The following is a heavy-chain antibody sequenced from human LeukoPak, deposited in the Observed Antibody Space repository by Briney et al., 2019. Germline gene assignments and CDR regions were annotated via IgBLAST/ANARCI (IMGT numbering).Heavy chain of an antibody. CDR3: ARDESDQDPVLRYFGWHYGMYV. CDR1: GFTFSSYG. CDR2: IWYDGSNI. D-gene: IGHD3-9*01. Sequence: PGRSLRLSCAASGFTFSSYGMQWVRQAPGKGLEWVAVIWYDGSNIYYADTVKGRFTISRDNSKNTLYLQMNSLRAEDTAVYYRARDESDQDPVLRYFGWHYGMYVWGQGTKVTVSS. V-gene: IGHV3-33*01. J-gene: IGHJ6*02.